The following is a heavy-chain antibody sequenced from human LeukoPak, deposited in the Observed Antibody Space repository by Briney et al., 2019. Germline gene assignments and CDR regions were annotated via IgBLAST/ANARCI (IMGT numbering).Heavy chain of an antibody. CDR1: GFAFGDYA. CDR2: IRSKAYGETA. V-gene: IGHV3-49*03. D-gene: IGHD1-1*01. J-gene: IGHJ4*02. CDR3: TRDRGAYNLYDY. Sequence: GGSLRLSCTASGFAFGDYAMSWIRQAPGKGLEWVGFIRSKAYGETADYAASVKGRFTISRDDSKAIAYLQMNSLKTEDTAVYHCTRDRGAYNLYDYWGQGTLVTVSS.